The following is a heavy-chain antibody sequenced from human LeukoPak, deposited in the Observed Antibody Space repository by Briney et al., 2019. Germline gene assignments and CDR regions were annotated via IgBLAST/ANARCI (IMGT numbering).Heavy chain of an antibody. Sequence: GGSLRLSCAASGFTFSSYAMSWVRQAPGKGLEWVSSISSSGSYIYYADSVKGRFTISRDNAKNSLYLQMNSLRAEDTAVYYCARDGDTYYYGSGSYYAYYFDYWGQGTLVTVSS. D-gene: IGHD3-10*01. J-gene: IGHJ4*02. CDR3: ARDGDTYYYGSGSYYAYYFDY. CDR2: ISSSGSYI. CDR1: GFTFSSYA. V-gene: IGHV3-21*01.